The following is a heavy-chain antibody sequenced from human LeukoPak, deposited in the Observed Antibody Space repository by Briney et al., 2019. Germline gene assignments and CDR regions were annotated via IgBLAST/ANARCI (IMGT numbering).Heavy chain of an antibody. CDR3: TRYGDYFGNYYYYGMDV. CDR1: GFTFGDYA. J-gene: IGHJ6*02. CDR2: IRSKAYGGTT. V-gene: IGHV3-49*04. D-gene: IGHD4-17*01. Sequence: AGGSLRLSCTASGFTFGDYAMSWVRQAPGKGREGVGFIRSKAYGGTTEYAASVKGRFTISRDDSKSIAYLQMNSLKTEDTAVYYCTRYGDYFGNYYYYGMDVWGQGTTVTVSS.